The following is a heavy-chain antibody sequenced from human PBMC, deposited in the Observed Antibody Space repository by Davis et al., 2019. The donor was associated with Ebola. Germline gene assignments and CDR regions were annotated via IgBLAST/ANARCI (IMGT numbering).Heavy chain of an antibody. Sequence: ASVKVSCKASGYTFTSYYMHWVRQAPGQGLEWMGIINPSGGSTSYAQKFQGRVTMTRDTSTSTVYMELSSLRSEDTAVYYCARDRIAAAGDPHYYYYGMDVWGQGTTVTVSS. J-gene: IGHJ6*02. CDR3: ARDRIAAAGDPHYYYYGMDV. CDR2: INPSGGST. D-gene: IGHD6-13*01. V-gene: IGHV1-46*01. CDR1: GYTFTSYY.